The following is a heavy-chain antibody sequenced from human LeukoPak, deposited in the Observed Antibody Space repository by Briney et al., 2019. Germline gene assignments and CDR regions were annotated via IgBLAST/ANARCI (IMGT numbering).Heavy chain of an antibody. Sequence: SETLSLTCTVSGGSISSYYWSWIRQPAGKGLEWIGRIYISGSTNYNPSLKSRVTMSVDTSKNQFSLKLSSVTAADTAVYYCASMNSSSWYYYYYYYMDVWGKGTTVTISS. J-gene: IGHJ6*03. D-gene: IGHD6-13*01. CDR3: ASMNSSSWYYYYYYYMDV. V-gene: IGHV4-4*07. CDR2: IYISGST. CDR1: GGSISSYY.